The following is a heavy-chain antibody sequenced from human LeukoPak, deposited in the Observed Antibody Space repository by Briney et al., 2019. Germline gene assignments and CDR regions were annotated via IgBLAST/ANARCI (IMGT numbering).Heavy chain of an antibody. Sequence: VASVKVSCKASGYTFTSYYMHWVRQAPGQGLEWMGIINPSGGSTSYAQKFQGRVTMTRDTSTSTVYMELSSLRFEDTAVYYCARDQGYDSSGYYRGRAYYFDYWGQGTLVTVSS. CDR2: INPSGGST. CDR3: ARDQGYDSSGYYRGRAYYFDY. J-gene: IGHJ4*02. V-gene: IGHV1-46*01. CDR1: GYTFTSYY. D-gene: IGHD3-22*01.